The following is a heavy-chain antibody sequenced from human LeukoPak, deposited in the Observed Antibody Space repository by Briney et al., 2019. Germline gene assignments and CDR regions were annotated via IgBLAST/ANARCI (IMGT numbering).Heavy chain of an antibody. CDR2: IYYSGST. CDR3: ARVQVDTAMVDY. J-gene: IGHJ4*02. Sequence: PSQTLSLTCTVSGDSISTRASYWAWIRQSPGKGLEWIGYIYYSGSTYYNPSLKSRVTISVDTSKNQFSLKLSSVTAADMAVYYCARVQVDTAMVDYWGQGTLVTVSS. D-gene: IGHD5-18*01. V-gene: IGHV4-31*03. CDR1: GDSISTRASY.